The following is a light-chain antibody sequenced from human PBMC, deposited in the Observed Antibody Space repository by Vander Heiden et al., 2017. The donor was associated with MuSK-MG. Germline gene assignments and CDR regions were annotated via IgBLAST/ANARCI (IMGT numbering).Light chain of an antibody. J-gene: IGKJ5*01. Sequence: EIVLTQSPATLSLSPGERATLSCRASQSVSIYLAWYQQKPGQAPRLLIYNASKRATGIPARFSGSGYGTDFTLTIGSLEPEDFAVYYCQQRNNGPPEVTFGQGTRLEIK. CDR1: QSVSIY. CDR3: QQRNNGPPEVT. CDR2: NAS. V-gene: IGKV3-11*01.